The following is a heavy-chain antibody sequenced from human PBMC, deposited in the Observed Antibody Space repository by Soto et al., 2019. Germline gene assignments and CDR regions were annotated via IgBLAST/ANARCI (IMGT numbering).Heavy chain of an antibody. CDR2: IRDRAYNYAT. V-gene: IGHV3-73*01. CDR1: GFVFKDAS. CDR3: TRLISAAQDY. Sequence: GGSLRLSCAASGFVFKDASIHWVRQASGKGLEWVGRIRDRAYNYATSYAASVKGRFTSSRDDSSNTAFLQMNSLKTEDTAIYYCTRLISAAQDYWGQGTRVTVSS. J-gene: IGHJ4*02. D-gene: IGHD3-22*01.